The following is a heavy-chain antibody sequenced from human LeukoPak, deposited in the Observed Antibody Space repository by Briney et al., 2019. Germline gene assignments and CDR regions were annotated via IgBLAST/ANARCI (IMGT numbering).Heavy chain of an antibody. V-gene: IGHV4-39*01. J-gene: IGHJ4*02. D-gene: IGHD2-2*01. Sequence: SETLSLTCTVSGVSISSTAYYWGWICQPPGKGLEWIGSMYYTGNTYYNPSLKSRVTMSVDTPKNQFSLKLTSVTAADTAMFYCARQVSYSTSLLGYYFDYWGQGILVTVSS. CDR1: GVSISSTAYY. CDR2: MYYTGNT. CDR3: ARQVSYSTSLLGYYFDY.